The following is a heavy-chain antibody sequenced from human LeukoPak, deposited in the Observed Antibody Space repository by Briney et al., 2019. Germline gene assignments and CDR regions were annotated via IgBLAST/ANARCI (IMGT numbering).Heavy chain of an antibody. V-gene: IGHV3-30*18. Sequence: GGSLRLSCAASGFTFSSYGMHWVRQAPGKGLVWVAVISYDGSNKYYADSVKGRFTISRDNSKNTLYLQMNSLRAEDTAVYYCAKISSFRTGASGSYHYWGQGTLVTVSS. CDR1: GFTFSSYG. CDR3: AKISSFRTGASGSYHY. D-gene: IGHD1-26*01. CDR2: ISYDGSNK. J-gene: IGHJ4*02.